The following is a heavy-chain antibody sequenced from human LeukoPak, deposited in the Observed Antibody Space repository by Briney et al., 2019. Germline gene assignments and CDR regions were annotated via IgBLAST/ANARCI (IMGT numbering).Heavy chain of an antibody. J-gene: IGHJ4*02. V-gene: IGHV3-48*01. D-gene: IGHD3-22*01. CDR2: ISSSSSTI. CDR1: GFTFSSYS. Sequence: GGSLRLSCAASGFTFSSYSMNWVRQAPGKGLEWVSYISSSSSTIYYADPVKGRFTISRDNAKNSLYLQMNSLRAEDTAVYYCARGADYYDSSGYIYYWGQGTLVTVSS. CDR3: ARGADYYDSSGYIYY.